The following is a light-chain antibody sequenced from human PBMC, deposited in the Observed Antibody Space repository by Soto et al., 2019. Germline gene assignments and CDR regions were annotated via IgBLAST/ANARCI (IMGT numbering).Light chain of an antibody. Sequence: DIQLTQSPSFLSASVGDRVTITCRASQAISSYLAWYQQKPGKAPKLLIYAASTLQSGVPSRFSGSGSGTEFPLTISSLQPEDFATYYCQQLNSYPLTFGGGANVEIK. J-gene: IGKJ4*01. CDR3: QQLNSYPLT. V-gene: IGKV1-9*01. CDR1: QAISSY. CDR2: AAS.